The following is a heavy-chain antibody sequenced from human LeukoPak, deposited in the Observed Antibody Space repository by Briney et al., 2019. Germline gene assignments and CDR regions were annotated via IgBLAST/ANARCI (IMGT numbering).Heavy chain of an antibody. CDR1: GFTFSDYS. D-gene: IGHD6-13*01. CDR2: IYSGGGTI. V-gene: IGHV3-48*02. CDR3: ARDLGYSSSWGYSLDP. J-gene: IGHJ5*02. Sequence: GGTLRLSCAASGFTFSDYSMNWVRQPPGKGLEWVSYIYSGGGTIYYADSVKGRFTISRDNAKNSLYLQINSLRDEDTAVYYCARDLGYSSSWGYSLDPWGQGTLVTVS.